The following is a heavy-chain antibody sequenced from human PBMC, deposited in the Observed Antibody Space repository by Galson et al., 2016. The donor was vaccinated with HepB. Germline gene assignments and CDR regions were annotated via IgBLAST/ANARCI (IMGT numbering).Heavy chain of an antibody. J-gene: IGHJ6*02. D-gene: IGHD3-3*01. CDR2: INPSGGST. Sequence: SVKVSCKASGYTFTNYYMHCVRQAPGQGLEWMGIINPSGGSTSYAQKFQGRVTMTRDTSTRTVYMELSSLRSEDTAVYYCARDGSPLRFLVRRYGMDVWGQGTTVTVSS. CDR3: ARDGSPLRFLVRRYGMDV. CDR1: GYTFTNYY. V-gene: IGHV1-46*01.